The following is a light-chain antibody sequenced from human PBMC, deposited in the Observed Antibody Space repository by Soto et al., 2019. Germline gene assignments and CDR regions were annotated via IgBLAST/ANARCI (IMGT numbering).Light chain of an antibody. CDR2: GAS. CDR3: QQYYGSPYP. Sequence: EIVLTQSPGTLSLSPGERATLSCRASQSVSSSYLAWYQQKPGQAPRLLIYGASSRVTGIPDRFSVSGSGTAFTLTISRIVPEDFAVYYCQQYYGSPYPFGQGTKLEIK. J-gene: IGKJ2*01. V-gene: IGKV3-20*01. CDR1: QSVSSSY.